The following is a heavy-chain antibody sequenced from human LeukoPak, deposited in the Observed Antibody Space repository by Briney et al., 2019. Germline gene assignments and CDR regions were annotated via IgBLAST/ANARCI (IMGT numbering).Heavy chain of an antibody. V-gene: IGHV1-18*01. CDR2: ISAYNGNT. Sequence: GASVKVSCKASGYTFTSYDINWVRQATGQGLEWMGWISAYNGNTNYAQKLQGRVTMTTDTSTNTAYMELRSLTSDDTAVYYCARDPPGLTLGSPGDYWGQGTLVIVSS. CDR1: GYTFTSYD. J-gene: IGHJ4*02. D-gene: IGHD3-16*01. CDR3: ARDPPGLTLGSPGDY.